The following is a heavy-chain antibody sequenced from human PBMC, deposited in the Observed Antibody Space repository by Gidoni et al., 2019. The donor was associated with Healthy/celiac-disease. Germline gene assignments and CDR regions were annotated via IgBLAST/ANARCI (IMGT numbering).Heavy chain of an antibody. V-gene: IGHV1-18*01. CDR3: AREMDYDFWSGYYTLDY. CDR2: ISAYNGNT. Sequence: QVQLVQSGAEGKKPGASVKVSCKASGYTVTSYGISWVRQAPGQGLEWMGWISAYNGNTNYAQKLQGRVTMTTDTSTSTAYMELRSLRSDDTAVYYCAREMDYDFWSGYYTLDYWGQGTLVTVSS. D-gene: IGHD3-3*01. J-gene: IGHJ4*02. CDR1: GYTVTSYG.